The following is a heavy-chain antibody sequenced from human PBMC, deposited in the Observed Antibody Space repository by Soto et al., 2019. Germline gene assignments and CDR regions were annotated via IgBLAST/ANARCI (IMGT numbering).Heavy chain of an antibody. Sequence: GGSLRLSCAASGFTFSSYAMSWVRQAPGKGLEWVSAISGSGGSTYYADSVKGRFTISRDNSKNTLYLQMNSLRAEDTAVYYCAKVVAGTKRGPGFDYWGQGTLVTVSS. CDR2: ISGSGGST. J-gene: IGHJ4*02. CDR1: GFTFSSYA. D-gene: IGHD6-19*01. CDR3: AKVVAGTKRGPGFDY. V-gene: IGHV3-23*01.